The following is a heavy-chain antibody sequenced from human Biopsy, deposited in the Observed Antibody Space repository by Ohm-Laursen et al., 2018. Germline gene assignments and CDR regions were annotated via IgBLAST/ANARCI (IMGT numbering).Heavy chain of an antibody. V-gene: IGHV1-18*01. CDR3: ARDYYPYVDYLKDVPLCDS. D-gene: IGHD4-17*01. CDR1: GYTFTTYG. J-gene: IGHJ4*02. Sequence: SSVKVSCKASGYTFTTYGISWVRQAPGQGLEWMGWINTYSGNTNYGKKFHDRVIMTSDTSTSTAYLEHRSLRSDNTAVYYCARDYYPYVDYLKDVPLCDSWGQGTLVTVSS. CDR2: INTYSGNT.